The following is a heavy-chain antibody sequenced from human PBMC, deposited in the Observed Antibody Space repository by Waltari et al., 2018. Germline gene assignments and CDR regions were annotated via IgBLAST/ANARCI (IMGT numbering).Heavy chain of an antibody. D-gene: IGHD4-17*01. CDR1: GSTLTELS. Sequence: QVQLVQSGAEVKKPGASVKVSCKVSGSTLTELSMHWVRQAPGKGLEWMGGFDHEHGETIYARKFQGRVTMTEDTSTDTAYMELSSLRSEDTAVYYCATHYGGNSGWRDYWGQGTLVTVSS. CDR3: ATHYGGNSGWRDY. J-gene: IGHJ4*02. CDR2: FDHEHGET. V-gene: IGHV1-24*01.